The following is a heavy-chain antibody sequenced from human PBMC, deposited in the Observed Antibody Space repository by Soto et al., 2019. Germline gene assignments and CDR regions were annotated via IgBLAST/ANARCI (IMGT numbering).Heavy chain of an antibody. V-gene: IGHV1-24*01. J-gene: IGHJ6*02. Sequence: ASVKVSCKVSGYTLTELSMHWVRQAPGKGLEWMGGFDPEDGGTIYAQKFQGRVTMTEDTSTDTAYMELSSLRSEDTAVYYCATSSGYDPYYYYGMDVWGQGTTVTVSS. D-gene: IGHD5-12*01. CDR2: FDPEDGGT. CDR3: ATSSGYDPYYYYGMDV. CDR1: GYTLTELS.